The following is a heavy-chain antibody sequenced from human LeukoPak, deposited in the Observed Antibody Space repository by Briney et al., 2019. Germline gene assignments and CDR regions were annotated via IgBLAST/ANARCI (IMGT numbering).Heavy chain of an antibody. CDR2: ISSSGITI. CDR1: GFTFGNYN. V-gene: IGHV3-48*02. Sequence: GGSLRLSCAASGFTFGNYNMNWVRQAPGKGLEWISYISSSGITIYYTDSVKGRFTISRDDAKNSLYLQMNSLRDEDTAVYYCARTRSGAFDIWGQGTMVTVSS. D-gene: IGHD2-2*01. J-gene: IGHJ3*02. CDR3: ARTRSGAFDI.